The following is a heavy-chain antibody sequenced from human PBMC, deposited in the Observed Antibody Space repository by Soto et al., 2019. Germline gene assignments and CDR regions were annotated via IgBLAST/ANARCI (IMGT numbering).Heavy chain of an antibody. CDR1: GFTFSSYA. D-gene: IGHD3-3*01. V-gene: IGHV3-30-3*01. Sequence: PGGSLRLSCAASGFTFSSYAMNWVRQAPGKGLEWVAGISYDASHKKYEDSVQGRFTISRNNAEYTLDLHMNSISVENMAIYYCARDWXQFRNYDFWSGINWFDPWGQGTLVTVSA. CDR3: ARDWXQFRNYDFWSGINWFDP. J-gene: IGHJ5*02. CDR2: ISYDASHK.